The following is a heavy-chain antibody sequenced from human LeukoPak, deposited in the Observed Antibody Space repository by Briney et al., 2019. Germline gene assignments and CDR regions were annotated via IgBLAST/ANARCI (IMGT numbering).Heavy chain of an antibody. V-gene: IGHV4-31*03. D-gene: IGHD2-2*01. CDR2: IYYSGST. J-gene: IGHJ5*02. CDR3: ARGIGYCSSTSCENWFDP. CDR1: GGSISSGGYY. Sequence: PSETLSLTCTVSGGSISSGGYYWSWIRQHPGKGLEWIGYIYYSGSTYYNPSPKSRVTISVDTSKNQFSLKLSSVTAADTAMYYCARGIGYCSSTSCENWFDPWGQGTLVTVSS.